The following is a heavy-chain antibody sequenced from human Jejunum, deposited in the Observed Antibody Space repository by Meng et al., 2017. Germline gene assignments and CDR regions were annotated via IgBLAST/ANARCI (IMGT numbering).Heavy chain of an antibody. D-gene: IGHD1-26*01. J-gene: IGHJ4*02. V-gene: IGHV1-69*01. CDR3: ARGAVMATTYYFEY. CDR1: GGTFSSDA. CDR2: IIPIFGPT. Sequence: QVRLWRSGAVVKKPGSSVKASCKASGGTFSSDAMSWVRQAPGQGLEWMGGIIPIFGPTNYAQKFQGRLTITADESTSTAYMELSGLRSEDTALYYCARGAVMATTYYFEYWGQGSLVTVSS.